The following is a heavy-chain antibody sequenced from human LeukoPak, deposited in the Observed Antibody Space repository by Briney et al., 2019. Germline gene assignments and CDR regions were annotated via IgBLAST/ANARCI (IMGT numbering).Heavy chain of an antibody. CDR1: GGSISSYY. V-gene: IGHV4-59*12. D-gene: IGHD3-22*01. CDR2: IYYSGST. Sequence: SETLSLTCTVSGGSISSYYWSWIRQPPGKGLEWIGYIYYSGSTNYNPSLKSRVTISVDTSKNQFSLKLSSVTAADTAVYYCARDSSGYSEFDYWGQGTLVTVSS. J-gene: IGHJ4*02. CDR3: ARDSSGYSEFDY.